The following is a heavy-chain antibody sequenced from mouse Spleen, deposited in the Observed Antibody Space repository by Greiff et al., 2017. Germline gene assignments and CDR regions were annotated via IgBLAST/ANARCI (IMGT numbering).Heavy chain of an antibody. D-gene: IGHD2-14*01. Sequence: VQLVESGPGLVQPSQSLSITCTVSGFSLTSYGVHWVRQSPGKGLEWLGVIWRGGSTDYNAAFMSRLSITKDNSKSQVFFKMNSLQADDTAIYYCAKNRDRYDTLSYAMDYWGQGTSVTVSS. CDR3: AKNRDRYDTLSYAMDY. J-gene: IGHJ4*01. CDR1: GFSLTSYG. CDR2: IWRGGST. V-gene: IGHV2-5*01.